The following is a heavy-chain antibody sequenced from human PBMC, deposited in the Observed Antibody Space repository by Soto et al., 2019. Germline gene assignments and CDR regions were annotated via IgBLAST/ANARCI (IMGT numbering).Heavy chain of an antibody. J-gene: IGHJ6*02. Sequence: GGSLRLSCAASGFTFSSYSMNWVRQAPGKGLEWVSYISSSSSTIYYADSVKGRFTISRDNAKNSLYLQMNSLRDEDTAVYYCARVNDYGDYRYYYYYGMDVWGQGTTVTVSS. V-gene: IGHV3-48*02. D-gene: IGHD4-17*01. CDR1: GFTFSSYS. CDR2: ISSSSSTI. CDR3: ARVNDYGDYRYYYYYGMDV.